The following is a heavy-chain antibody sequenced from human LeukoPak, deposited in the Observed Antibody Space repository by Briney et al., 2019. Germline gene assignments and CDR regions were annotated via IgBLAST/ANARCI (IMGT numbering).Heavy chain of an antibody. CDR3: ASEGLAVAGNFLY. V-gene: IGHV4-61*02. CDR2: IYASGST. J-gene: IGHJ4*02. CDR1: GGSIGSGAYY. D-gene: IGHD6-19*01. Sequence: SQALSLTCTVSGGSIGSGAYYWSWIRQPAGKGPEWIGRIYASGSTNYNPSPKSRVTISVDTSENQFSLNLRSVTAADTAVYYCASEGLAVAGNFLYWGQGALVTVSS.